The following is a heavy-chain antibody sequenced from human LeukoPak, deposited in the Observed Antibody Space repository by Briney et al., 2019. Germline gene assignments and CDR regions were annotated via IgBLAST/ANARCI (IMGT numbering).Heavy chain of an antibody. CDR3: VRGVGVSRFNYFDP. CDR2: IWYDASNK. Sequence: PGRSLTLSCAASGFTFSSFGMHWVRQAPGKGLEWVAVIWYDASNKYYADSVKGRFTISRDNSKNTLYLQMNILRDDDTAVYYCVRGVGVSRFNYFDPWGQGTLVTVSS. V-gene: IGHV3-33*01. D-gene: IGHD1-26*01. J-gene: IGHJ5*02. CDR1: GFTFSSFG.